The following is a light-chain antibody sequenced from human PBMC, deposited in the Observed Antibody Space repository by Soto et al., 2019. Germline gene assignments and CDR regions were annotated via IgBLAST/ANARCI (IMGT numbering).Light chain of an antibody. J-gene: IGLJ2*01. Sequence: QSALTQPPSASGSPGQSVTISCTGSSSDVGGYNYVSWYQQHPGKAPKLMIYEVSKRPSGVPDRLSGSKSGNTASLTVSGPQAEDEADYYCSSYRGSNTVVFGGGTKLTVL. CDR2: EVS. V-gene: IGLV2-8*01. CDR1: SSDVGGYNY. CDR3: SSYRGSNTVV.